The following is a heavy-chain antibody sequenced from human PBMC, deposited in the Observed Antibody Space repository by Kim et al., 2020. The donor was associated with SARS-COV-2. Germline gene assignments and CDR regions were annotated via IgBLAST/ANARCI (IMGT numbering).Heavy chain of an antibody. D-gene: IGHD3-10*02. CDR1: GFTFSSYW. J-gene: IGHJ6*01. Sequence: GGSLRLSCAASGFTFSSYWMHWVRQAPGKGLEWVSGISSGGSSTYYADSVKGRFTISRDNSKNTLYLQMNSLRAEDTAVYYCARVHRRLVCGEYYGMDV. CDR2: ISSGGSST. CDR3: ARVHRRLVCGEYYGMDV. V-gene: IGHV3-23*01.